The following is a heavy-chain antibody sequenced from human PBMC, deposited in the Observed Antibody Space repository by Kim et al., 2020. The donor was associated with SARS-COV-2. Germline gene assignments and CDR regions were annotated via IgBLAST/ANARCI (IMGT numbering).Heavy chain of an antibody. CDR1: GGSISSGGYS. Sequence: SETLSLTCAVSGGSISSGGYSWSWIRQPPGKGLEWIGYIYHSGSTYYNPSLKSRVTISVDRSKNQFSLKLSSVTAADTAVYYCARGLGYCSGGSCYSGENYFDYWGQGTLVTVSS. D-gene: IGHD2-15*01. J-gene: IGHJ4*02. CDR3: ARGLGYCSGGSCYSGENYFDY. V-gene: IGHV4-30-2*01. CDR2: IYHSGST.